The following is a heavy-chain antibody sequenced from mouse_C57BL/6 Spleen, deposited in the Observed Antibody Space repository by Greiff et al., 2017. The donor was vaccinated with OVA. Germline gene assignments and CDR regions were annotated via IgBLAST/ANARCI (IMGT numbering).Heavy chain of an antibody. CDR3: ASSPYDYGERYFDV. CDR1: GFTFSSYA. J-gene: IGHJ1*03. V-gene: IGHV5-4*01. D-gene: IGHD2-4*01. Sequence: EVQRVESGGGLVKPGGSLKLSCAASGFTFSSYAMSWVRQTPEKRLEWVATISDGGSYTYYPDNVKGRFTISRDNAKNNLYLQMSHLKSEDTAMYYCASSPYDYGERYFDVWGTGTTVTVSS. CDR2: ISDGGSYT.